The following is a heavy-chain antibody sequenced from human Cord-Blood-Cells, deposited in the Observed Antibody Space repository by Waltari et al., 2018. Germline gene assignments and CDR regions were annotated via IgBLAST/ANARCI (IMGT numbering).Heavy chain of an antibody. CDR1: GNTFTGHK. CDR2: SNPNSGGT. D-gene: IGHD6-19*01. Sequence: QVQLVQSGAAVTKPGTSVQVSSKASGNTFTGHKKHLARGAPGQGLEWMGWSNPNSGGTNYAQKCQGRVTMTRDTSISTAYMELSRLRSDDTAVYYCAREVAGYGDAFDIWGQGTMVTVSS. J-gene: IGHJ3*02. CDR3: AREVAGYGDAFDI. V-gene: IGHV1-2*02.